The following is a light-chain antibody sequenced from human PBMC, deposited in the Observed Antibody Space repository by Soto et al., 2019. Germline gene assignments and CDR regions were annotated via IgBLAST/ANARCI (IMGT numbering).Light chain of an antibody. Sequence: DIQMTQSPSSLSAFVGDRVTITCRASESISKSLNWYQQKPGKAPNLLIYDASTLERGVPSRFSGTGSGTEFTLTISSLQPDDFASYYCQQYHRKSVTFGQGTRLEI. CDR1: ESISKS. J-gene: IGKJ5*01. V-gene: IGKV1-5*01. CDR3: QQYHRKSVT. CDR2: DAS.